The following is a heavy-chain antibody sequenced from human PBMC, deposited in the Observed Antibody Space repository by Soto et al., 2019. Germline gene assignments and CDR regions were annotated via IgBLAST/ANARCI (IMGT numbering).Heavy chain of an antibody. CDR3: ARGVAPTSYYFDS. CDR1: GGTFTTHS. CDR2: ISGSGRSI. J-gene: IGHJ4*02. Sequence: PVGPISLSWYAAGGTFTTHSGNWVSQVPGKGLEWVSSISGSGRSINYADSVKGRFTISRDNAKNSLYLQMNTLTAEDAAVYYCARGVAPTSYYFDSWGQAILVTVSS. V-gene: IGHV3-21*01. D-gene: IGHD2-15*01.